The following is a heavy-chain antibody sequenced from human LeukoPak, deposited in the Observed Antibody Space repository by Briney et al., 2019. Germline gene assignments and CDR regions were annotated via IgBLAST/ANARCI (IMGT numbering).Heavy chain of an antibody. Sequence: PSETLSLTCTVSGGSISSYYWSWIRQPPGKGLEWIGYIYYSGSTSYNPSLKSRVTISVDTSKNQFSLKLSSVTAADTAVYYCARDESGSYFAWGQGTLVTVSS. CDR2: IYYSGST. CDR1: GGSISSYY. V-gene: IGHV4-59*01. CDR3: ARDESGSYFA. D-gene: IGHD1-26*01. J-gene: IGHJ5*02.